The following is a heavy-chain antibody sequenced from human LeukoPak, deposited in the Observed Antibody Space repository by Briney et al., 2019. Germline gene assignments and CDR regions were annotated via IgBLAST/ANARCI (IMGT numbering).Heavy chain of an antibody. CDR3: ARGALDYYYYMDV. Sequence: SETLSLTCNVSGYSISSGFYWGWIRQPPGKGLEWIGSLYHSGTTYYNPSLKSRVTISVDRSKNQFSLKLSSVTAADTAVYYCARGALDYYYYMDVWGKGTTVTVSS. J-gene: IGHJ6*03. CDR2: LYHSGTT. V-gene: IGHV4-38-2*02. CDR1: GYSISSGFY.